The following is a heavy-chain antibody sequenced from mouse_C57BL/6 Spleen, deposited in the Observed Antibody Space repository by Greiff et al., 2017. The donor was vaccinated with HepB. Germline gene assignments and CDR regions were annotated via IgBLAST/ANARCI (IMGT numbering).Heavy chain of an antibody. J-gene: IGHJ2*01. CDR3: TRGYDYDRGDY. CDR2: IRNKANNHAT. CDR1: GFTFSDAW. V-gene: IGHV6-6*01. Sequence: EVMLVESGGGLVQPGGSMKLSCAASGFTFSDAWMDWVRQSPEKGLEWVAEIRNKANNHATYYAESVKGRFTISRDDSKSSVYLQMNSLRAEDTGIYYCTRGYDYDRGDYWGQGTTLTVSS. D-gene: IGHD2-4*01.